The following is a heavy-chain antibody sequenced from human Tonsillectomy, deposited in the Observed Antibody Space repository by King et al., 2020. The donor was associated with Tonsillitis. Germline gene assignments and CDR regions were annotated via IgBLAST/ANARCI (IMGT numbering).Heavy chain of an antibody. Sequence: LQLQESGPGLVKPSETLSLTCTVSVGSISSSNYYWGWIRQPPGKGLEWIGSIYYSGSPYYNPSLKSRVTISVDTSKSQFSLKLSSVTAADTALYYCARQGKIAVSVDDAFDIWGQGTMVTVSS. V-gene: IGHV4-39*01. D-gene: IGHD6-19*01. CDR2: IYYSGSP. J-gene: IGHJ3*02. CDR3: ARQGKIAVSVDDAFDI. CDR1: VGSISSSNYY.